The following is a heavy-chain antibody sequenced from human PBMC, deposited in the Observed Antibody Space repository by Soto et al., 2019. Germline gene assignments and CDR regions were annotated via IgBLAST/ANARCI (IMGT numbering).Heavy chain of an antibody. CDR1: GYTFTDYY. CDR3: ARRKGDYYDSSGYHYYFDY. V-gene: IGHV1-2*02. CDR2: INPNSGGT. J-gene: IGHJ4*02. Sequence: SVKVSCKASGYTFTDYYVHWVRQAPVQGLEWMGWINPNSGGTKSAQKFQGRVTMTRDTSNSTAYMELSRLRSDDTAVYYCARRKGDYYDSSGYHYYFDYWGQGTLVTVSS. D-gene: IGHD3-22*01.